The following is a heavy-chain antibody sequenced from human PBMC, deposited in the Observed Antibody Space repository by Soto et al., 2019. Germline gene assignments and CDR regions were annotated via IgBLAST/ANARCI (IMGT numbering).Heavy chain of an antibody. CDR1: GFTFSSYA. CDR3: AGDQLFGDAIAAAFDY. CDR2: ISYDGSNK. V-gene: IGHV3-30-3*01. J-gene: IGHJ4*02. Sequence: QVQLVESGGGVVQPGRSLRLSCAASGFTFSSYAMHWVRQSPGKGLAWVAVISYDGSNKYYADSVKGRFTISRDNSKNTLDLQMNSLRDTAVYYCAGDQLFGDAIAAAFDYWGQGTLVTVSS. D-gene: IGHD6-13*01.